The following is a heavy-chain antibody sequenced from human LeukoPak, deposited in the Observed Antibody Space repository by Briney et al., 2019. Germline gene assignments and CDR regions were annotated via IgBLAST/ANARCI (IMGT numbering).Heavy chain of an antibody. CDR3: ARDQGRWDHEY. D-gene: IGHD5-24*01. CDR2: ISRGGNT. Sequence: TSETLSLTCTVSDYSISSAYYWGWIRQPPGKGLECIGGISRGGNTYYNPSLKSRVIISIDTSKNQFSLKLTSVTAADTAVYYCARDQGRWDHEYWGQGTLVTVSS. J-gene: IGHJ4*02. CDR1: DYSISSAYY. V-gene: IGHV4-38-2*02.